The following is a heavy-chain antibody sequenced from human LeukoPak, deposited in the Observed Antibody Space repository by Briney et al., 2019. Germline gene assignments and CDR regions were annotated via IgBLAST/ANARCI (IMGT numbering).Heavy chain of an antibody. CDR3: ARAIEYNWFDP. CDR2: IKQDGSEK. D-gene: IGHD3-16*02. J-gene: IGHJ5*02. Sequence: PGGSLRLSCTTSGFNFRAYWMAWVRQAPGKGLEWVANIKQDGSEKYYVDSVKGRFTISRDNAKNSLYLQMNSLRAEDTAVYYCARAIEYNWFDPWGQGTLVTVSS. CDR1: GFNFRAYW. V-gene: IGHV3-7*01.